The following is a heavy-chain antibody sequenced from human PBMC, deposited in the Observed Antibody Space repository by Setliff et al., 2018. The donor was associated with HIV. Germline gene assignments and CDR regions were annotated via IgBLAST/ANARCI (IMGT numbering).Heavy chain of an antibody. CDR1: GGSISSSSYY. D-gene: IGHD1-7*01. V-gene: IGHV4-39*01. J-gene: IGHJ4*02. Sequence: SETLSLTCTVSGGSISSSSYYWGWIRQPPGKGLEWIGSIYYSGSTYYNPSLKSRVTISVDTSKNQFSLKLSSVTAADTAVCYCARQSLELGDYWGQGTLVT. CDR2: IYYSGST. CDR3: ARQSLELGDY.